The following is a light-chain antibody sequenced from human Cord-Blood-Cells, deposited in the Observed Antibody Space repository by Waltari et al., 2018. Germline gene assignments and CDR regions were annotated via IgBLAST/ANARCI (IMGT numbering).Light chain of an antibody. CDR1: QSVSSN. CDR3: QQYNNWRYT. J-gene: IGKJ2*01. CDR2: GAS. Sequence: EIVMTQSPATLSVSPGERATLSCRASQSVSSNLAWYQQKPGQAPRLLIYGASTRATGIPARFSGSGSGTEFTLTISSLQSEDFAVDYCQQYNNWRYTFGQGTKLEIK. V-gene: IGKV3-15*01.